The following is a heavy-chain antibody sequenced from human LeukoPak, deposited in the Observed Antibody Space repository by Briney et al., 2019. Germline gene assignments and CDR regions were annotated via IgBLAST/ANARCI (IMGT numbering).Heavy chain of an antibody. CDR1: GFTFSSYS. Sequence: GGSLRLSCAASGFTFSSYSMNWVRQAPGKGLEWVSSISSSSSYIYYADSVKGRFTISRDNAKNSLYLQMNSLRAEDTAVYYCARGRTPLTTTVTTRGRGSCAFDIRGQGTMVTVSS. CDR3: ARGRTPLTTTVTTRGRGSCAFDI. CDR2: ISSSSSYI. D-gene: IGHD4-17*01. J-gene: IGHJ3*02. V-gene: IGHV3-21*01.